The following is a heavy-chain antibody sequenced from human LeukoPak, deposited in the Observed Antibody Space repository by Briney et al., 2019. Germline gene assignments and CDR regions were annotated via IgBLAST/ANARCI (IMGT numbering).Heavy chain of an antibody. CDR3: ARHRIAARGSFDY. Sequence: SETLSLTCTVSGGSIGSSYYYWGWIRQPPGRGLEWIGSIYYSGSTYYNPSLKSRVTISEDTSKNQFSLKLNSVTAADTAVYYCARHRIAARGSFDYWGQGTLVTVSA. J-gene: IGHJ4*02. CDR1: GGSIGSSYYY. D-gene: IGHD6-6*01. V-gene: IGHV4-39*01. CDR2: IYYSGST.